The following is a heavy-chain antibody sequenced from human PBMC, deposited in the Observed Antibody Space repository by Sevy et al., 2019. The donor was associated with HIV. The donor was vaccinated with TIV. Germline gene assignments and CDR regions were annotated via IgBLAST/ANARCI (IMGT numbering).Heavy chain of an antibody. CDR1: EYTLTQLS. J-gene: IGHJ5*02. CDR3: ATEGLRYYSGASLYQGDWFDP. V-gene: IGHV1-24*01. CDR2: FVPEDGET. D-gene: IGHD2-15*01. Sequence: ASVKVSYKVSEYTLTQLSMHWVRQAPGKGLEWMGHFVPEDGETIYGQKFQGRVTMTEDTSANTAYMQLNSLTSEDTAVYYCATEGLRYYSGASLYQGDWFDPWGQGTLVTVSS.